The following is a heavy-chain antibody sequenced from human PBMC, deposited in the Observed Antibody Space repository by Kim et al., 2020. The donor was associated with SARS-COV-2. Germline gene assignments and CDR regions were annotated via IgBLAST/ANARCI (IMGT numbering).Heavy chain of an antibody. V-gene: IGHV4-59*08. CDR2: IYYSGST. CDR1: GGSISSYY. CDR3: ARLGGSYYAGDPNDY. Sequence: SETLSLTCTVSGGSISSYYWSWIRQPPGKGLEWIGYIYYSGSTNYNPSLKSRVTISVDTSKNQFSLKLSSVTAADTAVYYCARLGGSYYAGDPNDYWGQGTLVTVSS. J-gene: IGHJ4*02. D-gene: IGHD1-26*01.